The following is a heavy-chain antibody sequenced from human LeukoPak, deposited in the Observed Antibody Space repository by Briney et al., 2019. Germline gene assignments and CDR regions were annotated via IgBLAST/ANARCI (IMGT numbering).Heavy chain of an antibody. CDR1: GASLRDYY. V-gene: IGHV4-34*01. CDR2: INTGESI. CDR3: ARRVGLGKYCFDY. J-gene: IGHJ4*02. D-gene: IGHD3/OR15-3a*01. Sequence: SETLSLTCAVHGASLRDYYWSWIRQTPGKGLEWIGEINTGESINYNPSLRSRVSLSIDASRNQFFLRVTSVTAADTGVFYCARRVGLGKYCFDYWGQGALVTVSS.